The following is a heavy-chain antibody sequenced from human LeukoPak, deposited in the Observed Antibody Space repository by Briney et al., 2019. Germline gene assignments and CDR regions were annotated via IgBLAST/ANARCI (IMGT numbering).Heavy chain of an antibody. V-gene: IGHV3-66*01. D-gene: IGHD6-19*01. CDR1: GFTISSDY. CDR2: IYSDGAT. CDR3: ARDGSAWQLRPDTFHI. J-gene: IGHJ3*02. Sequence: GGSLRLSCAASGFTISSDYMTWVRQAPGKGLEYVSIIYSDGATYYADSVKGRFTISRDNAKNSLYLQMDSLTAEDTALYYCARDGSAWQLRPDTFHIWGQGTMVTVSS.